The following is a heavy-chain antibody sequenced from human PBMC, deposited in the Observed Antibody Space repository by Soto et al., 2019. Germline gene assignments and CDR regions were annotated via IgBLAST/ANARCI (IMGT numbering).Heavy chain of an antibody. J-gene: IGHJ6*03. CDR3: ARRGRVDSYYYYYMDV. V-gene: IGHV4-59*08. CDR2: IYYSGST. D-gene: IGHD3-9*01. Sequence: LETLSLTCTVSGGSISSYYWSWIRQPPGKGLEWIGYIYYSGSTNYNPSLKSRVTISVDTSKNQFSLKLSSVTAADTAVYYCARRGRVDSYYYYYMDVWGKGTTVTVSS. CDR1: GGSISSYY.